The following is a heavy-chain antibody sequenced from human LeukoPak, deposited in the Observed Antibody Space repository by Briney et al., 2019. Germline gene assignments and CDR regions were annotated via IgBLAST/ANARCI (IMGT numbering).Heavy chain of an antibody. V-gene: IGHV3-23*01. CDR3: VKHSGGVYGNSDY. CDR2: VGRSGADT. CDR1: GFTIGGFA. Sequence: GGSLRLSCAASGFTIGGFAMTWVRQAPGKGLEWVSTVGRSGADTYYADSVRGRFTISKDSSKNTLQMNSLSAEDTAIYFCVKHSGGVYGNSDYWGQGILVTVSS. J-gene: IGHJ4*02. D-gene: IGHD1-1*01.